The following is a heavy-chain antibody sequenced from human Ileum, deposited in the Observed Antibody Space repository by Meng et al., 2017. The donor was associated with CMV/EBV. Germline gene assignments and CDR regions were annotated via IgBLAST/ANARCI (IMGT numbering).Heavy chain of an antibody. D-gene: IGHD6-13*01. V-gene: IGHV4-4*07. CDR3: AREGSAVH. Sequence: VPLQESGPGLVKPSETLSLPCTVSGTSITGYYWSWIRQSAAKGLEWIGRIYTSGSTNYNPSLHSRVSMSIDTSKNQFSLKLRSVTAADTAVYYCAREGSAVHWGQGTLVTVSS. CDR2: IYTSGST. J-gene: IGHJ4*02. CDR1: GTSITGYY.